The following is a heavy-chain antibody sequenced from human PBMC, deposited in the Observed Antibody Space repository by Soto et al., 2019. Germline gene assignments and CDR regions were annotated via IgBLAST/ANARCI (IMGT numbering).Heavy chain of an antibody. V-gene: IGHV4-30-4*01. CDR2: IYYSGST. D-gene: IGHD3-22*01. Sequence: SETLSLTCTVSGGSISSGDYYWSWIRPPPGKGLEWIGYIYYSGSTYYNPSLKSRVTISVDTSKNQFSLKLSSVTAADTAVYYCARSYDSSGYYFDPWGQGTLVTLSS. CDR3: ARSYDSSGYYFDP. J-gene: IGHJ5*02. CDR1: GGSISSGDYY.